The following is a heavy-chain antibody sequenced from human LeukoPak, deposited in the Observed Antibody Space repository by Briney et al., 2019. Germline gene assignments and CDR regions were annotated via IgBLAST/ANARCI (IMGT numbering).Heavy chain of an antibody. CDR1: GYTFTAYY. Sequence: ASVKVSCKASGYTFTAYYIDWVRQAPGQGLEWLGWISPNSGATKSAQKFQGRVTMTSDTSISTAYMELSRLTSDDTAVYYCARLGSGWFHFDYWGQGTLVTVSS. D-gene: IGHD6-19*01. V-gene: IGHV1-2*02. CDR2: ISPNSGAT. J-gene: IGHJ4*02. CDR3: ARLGSGWFHFDY.